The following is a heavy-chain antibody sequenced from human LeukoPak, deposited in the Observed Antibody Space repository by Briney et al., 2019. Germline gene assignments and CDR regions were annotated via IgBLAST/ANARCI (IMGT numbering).Heavy chain of an antibody. D-gene: IGHD2-2*01. V-gene: IGHV4-39*01. CDR1: GDSISGSKYF. CDR3: ARRLGSCTATSCQTSFDY. Sequence: SETLSLTCTVFGDSISGSKYFWGWIRQPPGKGLEWIGNFYSGGSTYYNPSLKRRVAISEDTSGKQFSLKLSSVTAADTAVYYCARRLGSCTATSCQTSFDYWGQGALVTVSS. J-gene: IGHJ4*02. CDR2: FYSGGST.